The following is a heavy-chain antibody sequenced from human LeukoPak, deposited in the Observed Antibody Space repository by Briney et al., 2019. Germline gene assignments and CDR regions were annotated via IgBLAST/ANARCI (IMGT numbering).Heavy chain of an antibody. CDR2: IYYSGST. V-gene: IGHV4-39*01. D-gene: IGHD3-22*01. Sequence: PSETLSLTCTVSGGSISSSSYYWGWIRQPPGKGLECIGSIYYSGSTYYNPSLKSRVTISVDTSKNQFTLKLSSVTAADTAVYYCARRPPLYDSSGTNWGQGTLVTVSS. CDR1: GGSISSSSYY. J-gene: IGHJ4*02. CDR3: ARRPPLYDSSGTN.